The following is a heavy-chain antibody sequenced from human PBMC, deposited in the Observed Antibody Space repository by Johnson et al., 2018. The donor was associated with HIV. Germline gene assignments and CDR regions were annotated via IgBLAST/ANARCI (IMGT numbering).Heavy chain of an antibody. J-gene: IGHJ3*02. CDR1: GFTVSSNY. Sequence: VQLVESGGGLIQPGGSLRLSCAASGFTVSSNYMSWVRQAPGKGLEWVSAITGSGGNTYYADSVKGRFTISRDNSKNTLYLQMNSLRAEDTAVYYCARDRGSSSPAHAFDIWGQGTMVTVSS. D-gene: IGHD6-6*01. V-gene: IGHV3-53*01. CDR3: ARDRGSSSPAHAFDI. CDR2: TGSGGNT.